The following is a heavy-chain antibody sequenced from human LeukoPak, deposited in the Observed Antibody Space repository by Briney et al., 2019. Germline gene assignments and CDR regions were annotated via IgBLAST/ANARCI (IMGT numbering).Heavy chain of an antibody. D-gene: IGHD3-22*01. V-gene: IGHV3-7*01. J-gene: IGHJ4*02. CDR1: GFTCSKFW. CDR2: IKQDGTKK. Sequence: GVSLRLSGSAAGFTCSKFWRDWVGHTPGKGLEWVASIKQDGTKKYYAYSVKGRFTISRYNGKTSMYLQMSSMRAEDTAIYYCATQSNYSDSSGYYTTWGQGTLVTVSS. CDR3: ATQSNYSDSSGYYTT.